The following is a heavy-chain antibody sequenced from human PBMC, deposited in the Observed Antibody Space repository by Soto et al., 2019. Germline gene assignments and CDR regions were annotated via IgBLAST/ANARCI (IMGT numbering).Heavy chain of an antibody. CDR1: GGSISSSSYY. Sequence: ETLSLTCTVSGGSISSSSYYWGWIRQPPGKGLEWIGSIYYSGSTYYNPSLKSRVTISVDTSKNQFSLKLSSVTAADTAVYYCARQLMTTVIQNYFDYWGQGTLVTVSS. J-gene: IGHJ4*02. CDR3: ARQLMTTVIQNYFDY. V-gene: IGHV4-39*01. D-gene: IGHD4-17*01. CDR2: IYYSGST.